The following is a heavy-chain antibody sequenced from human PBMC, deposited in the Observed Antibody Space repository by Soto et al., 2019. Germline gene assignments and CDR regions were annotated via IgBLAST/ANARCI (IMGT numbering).Heavy chain of an antibody. V-gene: IGHV4-30-2*01. CDR2: IYNSGST. D-gene: IGHD3-16*01. Sequence: SETLSLTCTVSGGSVSSGESSWSWIRQPPGKGLKWIGYIYNSGSTYYNPSLKSRVTISVDRSKNQFSLNVRSVTAADTAVYYCARGADYVFHSGFSTWIDSQGPGILVPVSA. J-gene: IGHJ5*01. CDR3: ARGADYVFHSGFSTWIDS. CDR1: GGSVSSGESS.